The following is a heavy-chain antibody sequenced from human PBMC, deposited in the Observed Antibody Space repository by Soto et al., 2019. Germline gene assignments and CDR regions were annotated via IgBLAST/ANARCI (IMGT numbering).Heavy chain of an antibody. CDR1: GYTVTDYY. V-gene: IGHV1-2*02. CDR3: ARDDYGIYPY. CDR2: IDPKNGGT. J-gene: IGHJ4*02. Sequence: QVQLVQSGTEVKKPGASVKVSCKASGYTVTDYYIHWVRQAPGQGLEWMGWIDPKNGGTIYAQKFQDRVTMTRDTPISTAYMDLSRLTSDATALYYCARDDYGIYPYWGQGTLVTVSS. D-gene: IGHD1-26*01.